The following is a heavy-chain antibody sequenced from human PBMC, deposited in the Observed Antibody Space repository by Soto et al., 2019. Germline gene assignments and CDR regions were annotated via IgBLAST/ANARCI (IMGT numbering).Heavy chain of an antibody. V-gene: IGHV1-69*06. CDR1: GGTFSSYA. Sequence: QVQLVQSGAEVKKPGSSVKVSCKASGGTFSSYAISWVRQAPGQGLEWMGGIIPIFGTANYAQKFQGRVTIIADKSTSTAYMELSSLRSEDTAVYYCASHSSLGAVAGHPEDFDYWGQGTLVTVSS. D-gene: IGHD6-19*01. J-gene: IGHJ4*02. CDR2: IIPIFGTA. CDR3: ASHSSLGAVAGHPEDFDY.